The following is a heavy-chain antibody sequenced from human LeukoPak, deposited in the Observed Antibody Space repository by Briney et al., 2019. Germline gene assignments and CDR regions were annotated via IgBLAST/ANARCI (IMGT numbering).Heavy chain of an antibody. D-gene: IGHD3-3*01. J-gene: IGHJ4*02. V-gene: IGHV3-21*01. CDR1: GFTFSRYS. CDR2: ISSSSSYI. CDR3: ARGHDFWSGSYHDY. Sequence: PGGSLRLSCAASGFTFSRYSMNWVRQAPGKGLVWVSSISSSSSYIYYADSVKGRFTISRDNAKNSLYLQMNSLRAEDTAVYYCARGHDFWSGSYHDYWGQGTLVTVSS.